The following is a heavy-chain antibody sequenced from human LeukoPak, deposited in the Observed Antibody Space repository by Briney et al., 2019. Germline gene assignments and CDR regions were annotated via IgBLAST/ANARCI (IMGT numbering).Heavy chain of an antibody. D-gene: IGHD4-17*01. J-gene: IGHJ4*02. V-gene: IGHV4-59*08. CDR1: GGSISSYY. Sequence: ASETLSLTCTVSGGSISSYYWSWIRQPPGKGLVWIGYIYYSGSTNYNPSLKSRVTISVDTSKNQFSLKLSSVTAADTAVYYCARHMTTVTTFDYWGQGTLVTVSS. CDR2: IYYSGST. CDR3: ARHMTTVTTFDY.